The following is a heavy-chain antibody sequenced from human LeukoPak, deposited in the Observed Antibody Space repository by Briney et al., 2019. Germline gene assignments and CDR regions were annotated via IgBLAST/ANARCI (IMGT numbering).Heavy chain of an antibody. CDR3: AKDRPMTTGIDY. CDR1: GFTFSSYS. CDR2: ISYDGSNK. Sequence: PGGSLRLSCAASGFTFSSYSMNWVRQAPGKGLEWVAVISYDGSNKYYADSVKGRFTISRDNSKNTLYLQMNSLRAEDTAVYYCAKDRPMTTGIDYWGQGTLVTVSS. V-gene: IGHV3-30*18. J-gene: IGHJ4*02.